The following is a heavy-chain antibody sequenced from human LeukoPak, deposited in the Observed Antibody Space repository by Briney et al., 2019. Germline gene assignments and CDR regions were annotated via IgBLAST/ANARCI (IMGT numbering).Heavy chain of an antibody. Sequence: PSETLSLTCAVYGGSFSGYYWSWIRQPPGKGLEWIGEINHSGSTNYNPSLKSRVTISVDTSKNQFSLKLSSVTAADTAVYYCARHRSHCTNGVCWGGHWFDPWGQGTLVTVSS. D-gene: IGHD2-8*01. CDR2: INHSGST. J-gene: IGHJ5*02. CDR3: ARHRSHCTNGVCWGGHWFDP. V-gene: IGHV4-34*01. CDR1: GGSFSGYY.